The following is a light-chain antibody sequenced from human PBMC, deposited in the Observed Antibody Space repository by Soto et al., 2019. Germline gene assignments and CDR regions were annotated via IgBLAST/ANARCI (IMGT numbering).Light chain of an antibody. CDR1: QSISTY. J-gene: IGKJ1*01. Sequence: DIQMTQSPSSLSASVGDRVTITCRASQSISTYLNWYQQKPGQAPKLLIYAASSLQSGVPSRFSGSGSGTDFTLTISSLQPEDFAGYHCQQTYSIPWTFGQGTKVDI. CDR2: AAS. CDR3: QQTYSIPWT. V-gene: IGKV1-39*01.